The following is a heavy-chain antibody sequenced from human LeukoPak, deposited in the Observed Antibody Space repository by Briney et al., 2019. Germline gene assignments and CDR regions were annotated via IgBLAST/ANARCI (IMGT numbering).Heavy chain of an antibody. Sequence: PSETLSLTCTVSGDSISRSTYYWSWIRQPPGKGLEWIGYIYYSGSTYYNPSLKSRVTISVDTSKNQFSLKLSSVTAADTAVYYCARYGDYGGYWGQGTLVTVSS. D-gene: IGHD4-17*01. J-gene: IGHJ4*02. CDR3: ARYGDYGGY. CDR2: IYYSGST. CDR1: GDSISRSTYY. V-gene: IGHV4-30-4*01.